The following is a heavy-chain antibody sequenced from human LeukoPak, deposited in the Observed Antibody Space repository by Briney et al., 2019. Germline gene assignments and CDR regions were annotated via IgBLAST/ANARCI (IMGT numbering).Heavy chain of an antibody. CDR2: IYYSGTT. CDR3: ARGRGPNWFDP. Sequence: PSETLSLTCTVSGGSISSSNYYWGWIRQPPGKGLEWIGSIYYSGTTYYSSSLKSRVIISVDTSKNQFSLKLSSVTATDTAVYYCARGRGPNWFDPWGQGTLVTVSS. CDR1: GGSISSSNYY. J-gene: IGHJ5*02. V-gene: IGHV4-39*02.